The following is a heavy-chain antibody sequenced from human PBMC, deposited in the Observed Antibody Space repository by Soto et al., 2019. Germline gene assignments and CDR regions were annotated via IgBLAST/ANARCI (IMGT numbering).Heavy chain of an antibody. D-gene: IGHD6-6*01. J-gene: IGHJ6*03. CDR3: ARVVAARGYYYYYYYMDV. CDR2: IYYSGST. V-gene: IGHV4-59*01. CDR1: GGSISSYY. Sequence: PSETLSLTCTVSGGSISSYYWSWIWQPPGKGLEWIGYIYYSGSTNYNPSLKSRVTISVDTSKNQFSLKLSSVTAADTAVYYCARVVAARGYYYYYYYMDVWGKGTTVTVSS.